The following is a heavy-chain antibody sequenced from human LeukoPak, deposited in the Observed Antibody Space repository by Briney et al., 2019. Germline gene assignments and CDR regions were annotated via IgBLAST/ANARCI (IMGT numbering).Heavy chain of an antibody. Sequence: GGSLRLSCAASGFTFSGYWMSWVRQAPGKGLEWVANIKQDGSEKYYVDSVKGRFTISRDNAKNSLYLQMNSLRAEDTAVYYCARDLDFWSGYNRGFDYWGQGTLVTVSS. J-gene: IGHJ4*02. CDR2: IKQDGSEK. D-gene: IGHD3-3*01. CDR3: ARDLDFWSGYNRGFDY. CDR1: GFTFSGYW. V-gene: IGHV3-7*01.